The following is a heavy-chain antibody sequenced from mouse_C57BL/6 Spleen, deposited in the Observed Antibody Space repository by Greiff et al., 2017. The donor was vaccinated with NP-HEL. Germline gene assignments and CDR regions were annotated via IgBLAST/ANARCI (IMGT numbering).Heavy chain of an antibody. CDR2: ISNGSSTI. J-gene: IGHJ4*01. Sequence: EVHLVESGGGLVKPGGSLKLSCAASGFTFSDYGMHWVRQAPEKGLEWVAYISNGSSTIYYAATVKGRFTISRDNAKNTLFLQMTSLRSEDTAMYYCAKVNWAHYYAMDYWGQGTSVTVSS. CDR1: GFTFSDYG. D-gene: IGHD4-1*01. V-gene: IGHV5-17*01. CDR3: AKVNWAHYYAMDY.